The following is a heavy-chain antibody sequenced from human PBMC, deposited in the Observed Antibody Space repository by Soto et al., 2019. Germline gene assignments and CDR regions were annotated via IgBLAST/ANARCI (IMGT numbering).Heavy chain of an antibody. J-gene: IGHJ4*02. CDR3: QNLYYYDSNGYFTHFEN. CDR1: VFTFCIYS. CDR2: VGPSCAST. V-gene: IGHV3-23*01. Sequence: GGSXRLSCAASVFTFCIYSMFWVRQAPGKGLEWVSSVGPSCASTKYADSVKGRFTVSRYIFKSTLYLHMSSLRAEDTALYFCQNLYYYDSNGYFTHFENWGQGTLVNVSS. D-gene: IGHD3-22*01.